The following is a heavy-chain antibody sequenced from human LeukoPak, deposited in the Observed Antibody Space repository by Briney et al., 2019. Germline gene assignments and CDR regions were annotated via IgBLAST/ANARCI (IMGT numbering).Heavy chain of an antibody. CDR2: INHSGST. V-gene: IGHV4-34*01. D-gene: IGHD6-19*01. CDR1: GGSFSGYY. CDR3: AYTDSSGRLE. J-gene: IGHJ4*02. Sequence: SETLSLTCAVYGGSFSGYYWSWLRQPPGKGLEWIGEINHSGSTNYNPSLKSRVTISVDTSKNQFSLELSSVTAADTAVYYCAYTDSSGRLERGQGTLVTVSS.